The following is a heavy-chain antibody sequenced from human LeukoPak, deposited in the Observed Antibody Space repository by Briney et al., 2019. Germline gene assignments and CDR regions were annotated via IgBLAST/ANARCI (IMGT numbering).Heavy chain of an antibody. CDR1: GFTFSSYS. Sequence: GGSLRLSCAASGFTFSSYSMNWVRQAPGKGLEWVSSISSSSSYIYYADSVKGRITISRDNAKNSLYLQMNSLRAEDTAVYYCARDYSSGWSARYWGQGTLVTVSS. D-gene: IGHD6-19*01. CDR2: ISSSSSYI. J-gene: IGHJ4*02. CDR3: ARDYSSGWSARY. V-gene: IGHV3-21*01.